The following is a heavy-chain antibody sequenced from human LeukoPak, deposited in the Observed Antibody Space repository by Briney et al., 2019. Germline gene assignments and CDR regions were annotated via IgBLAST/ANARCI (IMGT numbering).Heavy chain of an antibody. CDR3: ARESEEATIGGSSDY. Sequence: GGSLRLSCAASGFTFSSYSMNWVRQAPGKGLEWVSSISSSSSYIYYADSVKGRFTISRDNAKNSLYLQMNSLRAEDTAVYYCARESEEATIGGSSDYWGQGTLATVSS. D-gene: IGHD5-12*01. CDR2: ISSSSSYI. J-gene: IGHJ4*02. V-gene: IGHV3-21*01. CDR1: GFTFSSYS.